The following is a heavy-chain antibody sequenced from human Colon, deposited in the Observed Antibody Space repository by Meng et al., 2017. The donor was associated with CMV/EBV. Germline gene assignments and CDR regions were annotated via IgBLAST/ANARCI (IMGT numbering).Heavy chain of an antibody. D-gene: IGHD3-16*01. J-gene: IGHJ4*02. V-gene: IGHV3-9*01. CDR2: ITWTSGST. CDR1: GFAFSESG. Sequence: SLRLSCVASGFAFSESGMHWIRQAPGKGLEWVAGITWTSGSTGYADSVRGRFTISRDNAKNSLYLQMNSLRLEDTALYYCAKDLSKFASLPMDFWGQGTPVTVSS. CDR3: AKDLSKFASLPMDF.